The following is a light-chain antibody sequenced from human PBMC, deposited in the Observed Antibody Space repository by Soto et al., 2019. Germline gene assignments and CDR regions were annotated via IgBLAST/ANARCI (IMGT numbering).Light chain of an antibody. J-gene: IGLJ2*01. CDR1: SSNIGAGYD. Sequence: QSVLTQPPSVSGAPGQRVTISCTGGSSNIGAGYDVHWYQQLPGTAPKVLIYGNSNRPSGVPDRFSGSKSATSDSLAITGLQAEDEADYYCQSYDNSLSGWVFGGGTKLTVL. V-gene: IGLV1-40*01. CDR3: QSYDNSLSGWV. CDR2: GNS.